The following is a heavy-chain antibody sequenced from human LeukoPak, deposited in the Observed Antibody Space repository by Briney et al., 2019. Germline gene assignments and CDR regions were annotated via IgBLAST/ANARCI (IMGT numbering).Heavy chain of an antibody. J-gene: IGHJ4*02. D-gene: IGHD6-13*01. V-gene: IGHV3-49*04. CDR1: GFTFGDCG. Sequence: GGSLRLSCTASGFTFGDCGMSWVRQAPGKGLEWVGLIRSKAYAGTTEYAASVKGRFTISRDDSNSIAYLQMNSLKTEDTAVYYCTRVLSSWSYFDYWGQGTLVTVSS. CDR3: TRVLSSWSYFDY. CDR2: IRSKAYAGTT.